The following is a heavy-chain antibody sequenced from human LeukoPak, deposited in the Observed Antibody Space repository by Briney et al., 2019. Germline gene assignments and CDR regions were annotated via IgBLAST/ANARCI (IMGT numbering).Heavy chain of an antibody. D-gene: IGHD1-26*01. CDR3: ARGGWGRMDV. CDR1: GVSISSYY. Sequence: NPSETLSLTCTVSGVSISSYYWSWIRQPAGKGLEWIGEINHSGSTNYNPSLKSRVTISVGTSKNQFSLKLSSVTAADTAVYYCARGGWGRMDVWGKGTTVTVSS. V-gene: IGHV4-34*01. J-gene: IGHJ6*03. CDR2: INHSGST.